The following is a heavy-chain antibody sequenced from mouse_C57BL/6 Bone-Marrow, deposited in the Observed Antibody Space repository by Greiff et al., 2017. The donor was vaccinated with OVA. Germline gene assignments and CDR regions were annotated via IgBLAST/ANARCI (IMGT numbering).Heavy chain of an antibody. CDR3: ARWDYYGSSVFDY. J-gene: IGHJ2*01. D-gene: IGHD1-1*01. V-gene: IGHV1-81*01. CDR2: IYPRSGNT. CDR1: GYTFTSYG. Sequence: QVHVKQSGAELARPGASVKLSCKASGYTFTSYGISWVKQRTGQGLEWIGEIYPRSGNTYYNEKFKGKATLTADKSSSTAYMELRSLTSEDSAVYFCARWDYYGSSVFDYWGQGTTLTVSS.